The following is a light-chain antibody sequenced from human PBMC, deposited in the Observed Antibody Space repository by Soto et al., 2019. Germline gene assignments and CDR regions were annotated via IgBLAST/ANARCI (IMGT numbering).Light chain of an antibody. CDR2: GAS. V-gene: IGKV3-15*01. CDR1: QSVSSN. CDR3: QQYNNWPYT. Sequence: EMGMSQSPATLSVSPGERATLSCRASQSVSSNLAWYQQKPGQAPRLLIYGASTRATGIPARFSGSGSGTEFTLTISSLQSEDFAVYYCQQYNNWPYTFGQGTKVDIK. J-gene: IGKJ2*01.